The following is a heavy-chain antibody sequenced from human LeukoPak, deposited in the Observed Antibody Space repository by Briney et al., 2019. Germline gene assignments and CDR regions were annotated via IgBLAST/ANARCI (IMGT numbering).Heavy chain of an antibody. D-gene: IGHD4-17*01. V-gene: IGHV3-73*01. J-gene: IGHJ6*03. CDR3: VSVTTYGYYYYMDV. CDR2: IRSKANSYAA. Sequence: GGSLRLSCAASGFTFSGSAMHWVRQASGKGLEWVGRIRSKANSYAAAYAASVKGRFTISRDDSKNTAYLQMNSLKTEDTAVYYCVSVTTYGYYYYMDVWGKGTTVTVSS. CDR1: GFTFSGSA.